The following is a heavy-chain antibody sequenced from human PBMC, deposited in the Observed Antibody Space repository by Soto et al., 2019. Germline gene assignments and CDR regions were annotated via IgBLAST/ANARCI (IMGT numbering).Heavy chain of an antibody. Sequence: QAQLVQSGAEVKKLGASVKVSCKASGYTFYSHSISWVRQAPGQGLEWMGRINGDYGNTQYAQKFRGRVTMTTDTSTTTVYMELTNLRSDDTAVYYCARCIQGDYYYGMDVWGQGTTVTVSS. CDR2: INGDYGNT. D-gene: IGHD5-18*01. CDR3: ARCIQGDYYYGMDV. V-gene: IGHV1-18*01. CDR1: GYTFYSHS. J-gene: IGHJ6*02.